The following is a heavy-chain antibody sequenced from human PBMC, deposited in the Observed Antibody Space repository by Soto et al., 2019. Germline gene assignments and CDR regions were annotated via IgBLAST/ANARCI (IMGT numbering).Heavy chain of an antibody. V-gene: IGHV3-7*03. CDR1: GFTFSSYW. Sequence: EVQLVESGGGLVQPGGSLRLSCAASGFTFSSYWMSWVRQAPGKGLEWVANIKQDGSEKYYVDSVKGRFTISRDNAKNSLYLQMNSLRADDTDVYYCARDWAMIVVATRGWFEPWGQGTLVTVSS. CDR2: IKQDGSEK. D-gene: IGHD3-22*01. J-gene: IGHJ5*02. CDR3: ARDWAMIVVATRGWFEP.